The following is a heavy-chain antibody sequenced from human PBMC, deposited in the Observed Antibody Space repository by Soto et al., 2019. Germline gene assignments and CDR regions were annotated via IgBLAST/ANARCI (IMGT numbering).Heavy chain of an antibody. Sequence: AGGSLRLSCAASGFTFNNYGMHWVRQAPGKGLEWVAVISYDGSNKYYADSVRGRFTISRDNAQNSVYLHVNNLRAEDTAVYYCTRDIPRTSFDPWGQGTLVTVSS. CDR2: ISYDGSNK. CDR1: GFTFNNYG. D-gene: IGHD2-21*01. J-gene: IGHJ5*02. V-gene: IGHV3-30*03. CDR3: TRDIPRTSFDP.